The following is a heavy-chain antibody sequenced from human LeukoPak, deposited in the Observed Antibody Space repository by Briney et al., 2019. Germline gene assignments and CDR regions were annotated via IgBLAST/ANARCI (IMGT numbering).Heavy chain of an antibody. D-gene: IGHD2-15*01. J-gene: IGHJ4*02. Sequence: GESLKISCKGTGYSFTSYWIGWVRQMPGKGLERMGIIYPGDSDTRYSPSFQGQVTISADKSISTAYLQWSSLKASDTAMYYCARRATNCSGGSCYAPYWGQGTLVTVSA. CDR2: IYPGDSDT. CDR1: GYSFTSYW. CDR3: ARRATNCSGGSCYAPY. V-gene: IGHV5-51*01.